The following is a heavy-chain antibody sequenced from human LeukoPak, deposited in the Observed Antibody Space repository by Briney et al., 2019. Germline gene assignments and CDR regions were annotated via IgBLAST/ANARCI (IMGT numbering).Heavy chain of an antibody. V-gene: IGHV4-4*07. J-gene: IGHJ3*02. CDR1: GGSISSYY. CDR3: ARDPPFYDILTGYSSPAI. CDR2: VYTSGIT. D-gene: IGHD3-9*01. Sequence: PSETLSLTCTVSGGSISSYYWSWIRQPAGKGLEWIGRVYTSGITNYNPSLKSRVTMSVDTSKNQFSLKLSSVTAADTAVYYCARDPPFYDILTGYSSPAIWGQGTMVTVSS.